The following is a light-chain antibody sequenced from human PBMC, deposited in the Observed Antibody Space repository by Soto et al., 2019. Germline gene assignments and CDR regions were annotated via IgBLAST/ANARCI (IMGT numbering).Light chain of an antibody. CDR3: QQYYSYPRT. V-gene: IGKV1-8*01. Sequence: AIRMTQSPSSFSASTGDRVTITCRASQGISSYLAWYQQKPGKAPKLLIYAASTLQSGVPSRFSGSGSGTDFTLTISCLQSEDFATYYCQQYYSYPRTFGQRTKVDI. CDR2: AAS. CDR1: QGISSY. J-gene: IGKJ1*01.